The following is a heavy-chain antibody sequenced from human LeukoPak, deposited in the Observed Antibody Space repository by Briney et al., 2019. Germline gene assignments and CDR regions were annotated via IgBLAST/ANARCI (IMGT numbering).Heavy chain of an antibody. J-gene: IGHJ3*02. CDR3: ATEAAFDI. Sequence: GGSLRLSCAASGFTFSTYTMNWVRQAPGKGLEWVSSITSTSYISYADSVKGRFTISRDNAKNSLYLQMFSLRAEDTAVHYCATEAAFDIWGQGTMVTVSS. V-gene: IGHV3-21*01. CDR1: GFTFSTYT. CDR2: ITSTSYI.